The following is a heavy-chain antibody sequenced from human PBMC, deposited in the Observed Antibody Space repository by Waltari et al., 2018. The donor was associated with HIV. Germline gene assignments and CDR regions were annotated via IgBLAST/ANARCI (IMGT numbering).Heavy chain of an antibody. V-gene: IGHV1-3*01. J-gene: IGHJ4*02. CDR1: GYTFTTYV. D-gene: IGHD3-22*01. Sequence: QVQLVQSGAEVKKPGASVKVSCKASGYTFTTYVMHWVRQAPGQRLEWMGWINAGNGNTGYSQKFQGRITITRDTSASTAYMELSSLRSEDTAVYYCARGGTIVVVPSDYWGQGTLVTVSS. CDR3: ARGGTIVVVPSDY. CDR2: INAGNGNT.